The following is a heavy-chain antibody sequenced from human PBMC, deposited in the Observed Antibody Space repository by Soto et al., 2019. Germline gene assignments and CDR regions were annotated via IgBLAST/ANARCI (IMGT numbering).Heavy chain of an antibody. J-gene: IGHJ4*02. V-gene: IGHV3-23*01. D-gene: IGHD6-13*01. CDR1: GFTFSSYA. CDR3: AKDREEYSSSWYFDY. Sequence: GGSLRLSCAASGFTFSSYAMSWVRQAPGKGLEWVSAISGSGGSTYYADSVQGRLTISRDNSKNTLYLQMNSLRAEDTAVYYCAKDREEYSSSWYFDYWGQGTLVTVSS. CDR2: ISGSGGST.